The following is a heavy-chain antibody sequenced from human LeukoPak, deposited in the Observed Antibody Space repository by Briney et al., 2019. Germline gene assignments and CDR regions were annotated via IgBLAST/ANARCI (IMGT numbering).Heavy chain of an antibody. D-gene: IGHD2-15*01. J-gene: IGHJ4*02. CDR2: ISGSGGST. Sequence: GSLRLSCAASGFTFSSYAMSWVRQAPGKGLEWVSAISGSGGSTYYADSVKGRFTISRDNSKNTLYLQMNSLRAEDTAVYYCAKLGLGYCSGGSCYYFDYWGQGTLVTVSS. CDR1: GFTFSSYA. CDR3: AKLGLGYCSGGSCYYFDY. V-gene: IGHV3-23*01.